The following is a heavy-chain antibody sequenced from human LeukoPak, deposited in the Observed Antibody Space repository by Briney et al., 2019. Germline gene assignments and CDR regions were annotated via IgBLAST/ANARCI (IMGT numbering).Heavy chain of an antibody. J-gene: IGHJ3*02. V-gene: IGHV3-53*01. Sequence: PGGSLRLCCAASGFIVSSNYMSWVRQAPGKGLEWVSVIYSDVSTYYADSVKGRFTISRDNAKNSLYLQMNSLRAEDTAVYYCAREYRAVAARYWAFDIWGQGTMVTVSS. CDR2: IYSDVST. D-gene: IGHD6-19*01. CDR3: AREYRAVAARYWAFDI. CDR1: GFIVSSNY.